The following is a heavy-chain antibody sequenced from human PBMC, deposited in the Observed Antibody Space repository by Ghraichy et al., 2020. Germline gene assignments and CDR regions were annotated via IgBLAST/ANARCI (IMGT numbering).Heavy chain of an antibody. CDR2: IYHSGST. CDR1: GYSISSGYY. D-gene: IGHD4-17*01. Sequence: SETLSLTCAVSGYSISSGYYWGWIRQPPGKGLEWIGNIYHSGSTYYNPSLKSRVTISVDTSKNQFSLKLSSVTAADTAVYYCARDFFRSLRSPVGYWGQGTLVTVSS. J-gene: IGHJ4*02. V-gene: IGHV4-38-2*02. CDR3: ARDFFRSLRSPVGY.